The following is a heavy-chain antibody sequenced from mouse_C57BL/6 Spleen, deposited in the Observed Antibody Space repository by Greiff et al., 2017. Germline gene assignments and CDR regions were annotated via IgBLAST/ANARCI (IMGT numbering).Heavy chain of an antibody. J-gene: IGHJ2*01. D-gene: IGHD2-1*01. CDR2: LWSGGST. CDR1: GFSLTSYG. V-gene: IGHV2-2*01. Sequence: QVQLKESGPGLVQPSQSLSITCTVSGFSLTSYGVHWVRQSPGKGLEWLGVLWSGGSTDYNAAFISRLSISKDNSKCQVFFKMNSLQADETAIYDCARKSLYGNYFGYWGQGTTLTVST. CDR3: ARKSLYGNYFGY.